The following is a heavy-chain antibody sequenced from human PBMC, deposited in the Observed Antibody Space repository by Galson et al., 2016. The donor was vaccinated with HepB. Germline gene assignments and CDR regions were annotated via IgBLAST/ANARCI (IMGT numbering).Heavy chain of an antibody. CDR3: ARDMLTYCGGDWGFNL. CDR2: ITASSTSV. V-gene: IGHV3-48*02. D-gene: IGHD2-21*02. Sequence: SLRLSCAASGFTFSTYSMNWVRRAPGKGLEWLSYITASSTSVYYANSVKGRFTISRDNAKNSLFLQMNSLRDEDTAVYYCARDMLTYCGGDWGFNLWGQGTMVTVSS. J-gene: IGHJ3*01. CDR1: GFTFSTYS.